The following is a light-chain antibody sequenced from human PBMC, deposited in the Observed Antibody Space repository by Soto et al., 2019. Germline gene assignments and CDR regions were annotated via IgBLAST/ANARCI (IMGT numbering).Light chain of an antibody. Sequence: ETVLTQSPGTLSLSPGGRATRSCRASQSVSSYRLAWYQQKPGQPPRLLTSGASSRATGIPDRFSGSGSGTDFTPTIRRLEPDDFAVYYCQQRSNWPPITFGQGTRLEIK. CDR1: QSVSSYR. CDR2: GAS. CDR3: QQRSNWPPIT. V-gene: IGKV3D-20*02. J-gene: IGKJ5*01.